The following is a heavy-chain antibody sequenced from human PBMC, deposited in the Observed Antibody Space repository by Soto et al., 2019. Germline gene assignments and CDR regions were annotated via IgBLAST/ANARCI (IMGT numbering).Heavy chain of an antibody. Sequence: ASVKVSCKASGYTFTSYGISWVRQAPGQGLEWMGIINPCNGNTSYAQKLQGRVTMTRDTSTSTVYMELSSLRSEDTAVYYCARDGSQTTVTTLDYYYGMDVWGQGTTVTVSS. D-gene: IGHD4-17*01. CDR2: INPCNGNT. CDR1: GYTFTSYG. V-gene: IGHV1-18*01. J-gene: IGHJ6*02. CDR3: ARDGSQTTVTTLDYYYGMDV.